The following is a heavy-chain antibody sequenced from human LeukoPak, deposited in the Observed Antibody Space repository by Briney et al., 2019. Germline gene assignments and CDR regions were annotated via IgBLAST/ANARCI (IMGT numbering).Heavy chain of an antibody. D-gene: IGHD3-10*01. Sequence: SSSSGSTIYYADSVKGRFTISRDNAKNSLYLQMNSLRAEDTAVYYCAKERRYYGSGSSPFDYWGQGTLVTVSS. J-gene: IGHJ4*02. V-gene: IGHV3-11*01. CDR2: SSSSGSTI. CDR3: AKERRYYGSGSSPFDY.